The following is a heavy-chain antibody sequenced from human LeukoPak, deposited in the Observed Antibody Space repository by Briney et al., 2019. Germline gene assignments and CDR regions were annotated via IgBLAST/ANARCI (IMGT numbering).Heavy chain of an antibody. CDR1: GYTLTSYG. J-gene: IGHJ6*02. D-gene: IGHD4-17*01. Sequence: GASVKVSCKASGYTLTSYGISWVRQPPGQGLEWMGWISAYNGNTNYAQKLQGRVTMTTDTSTSTAYMELRSLRSDDTAVYYCAATLTVTTGSTYYGMDVWGQGTTVTVSS. CDR3: AATLTVTTGSTYYGMDV. CDR2: ISAYNGNT. V-gene: IGHV1-18*01.